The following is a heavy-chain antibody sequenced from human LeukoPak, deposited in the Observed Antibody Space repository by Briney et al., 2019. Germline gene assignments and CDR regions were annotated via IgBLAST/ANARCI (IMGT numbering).Heavy chain of an antibody. CDR1: GGSLTSSSYF. CDR3: ARRYYYNLGSFPFDF. CDR2: IHNSGTT. V-gene: IGHV4-39*07. J-gene: IGHJ4*02. D-gene: IGHD3-10*01. Sequence: SETLSLTCTVSGGSLTSSSYFWGWVRQSSGKGLEWIGEIHNSGTTNYNPSLNSRVTISEDTSKNQFYLNLSSVTAADTAVYYCARRYYYNLGSFPFDFWGQGTLVTVSS.